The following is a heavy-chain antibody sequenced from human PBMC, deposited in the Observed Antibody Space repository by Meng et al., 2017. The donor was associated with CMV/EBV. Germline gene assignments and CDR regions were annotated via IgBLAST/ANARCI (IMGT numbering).Heavy chain of an antibody. CDR2: ISSSGSTI. J-gene: IGHJ6*02. V-gene: IGHV3-11*04. D-gene: IGHD2-8*02. Sequence: GESLKISCAASGFTFSDYYMSWIRQAPGKGLEWVSYISSSGSTIYYADSVKGRFTISRDNAKNSLYLQMNSLRAEDTAVYYCAAELVADYYNYYGMDVWGQGTTVTVSS. CDR3: AAELVADYYNYYGMDV. CDR1: GFTFSDYY.